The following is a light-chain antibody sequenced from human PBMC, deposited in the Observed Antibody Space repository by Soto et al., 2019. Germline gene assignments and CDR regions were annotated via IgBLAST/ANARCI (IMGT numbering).Light chain of an antibody. V-gene: IGKV3-15*01. J-gene: IGKJ4*01. Sequence: EIVMTQSPATLSVSPGERATLSCRASQSVGSYLAWYQQKPGQAPRLLIYGASTRATVIPARCSGSGSGTEFTLTSSSLQSEYVAVYYWQKYNDWPLTFGGGTKVEI. CDR2: GAS. CDR3: QKYNDWPLT. CDR1: QSVGSY.